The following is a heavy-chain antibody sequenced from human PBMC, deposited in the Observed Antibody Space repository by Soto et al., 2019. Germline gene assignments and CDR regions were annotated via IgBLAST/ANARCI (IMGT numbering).Heavy chain of an antibody. CDR2: IYYSGGT. CDR1: GGSLRSGCFY. Sequence: LEALSLTRTGSGGSLRSGCFYCSWIRQPPGKGLEWIGYIYYSGGTNYNPSPKSRVTISVDTSKNQFSLKLSSVTAADTAVYYCARVDWNWFDPWGQGTLVTVSS. CDR3: ARVDWNWFDP. J-gene: IGHJ5*02. D-gene: IGHD3-9*01. V-gene: IGHV4-61*01.